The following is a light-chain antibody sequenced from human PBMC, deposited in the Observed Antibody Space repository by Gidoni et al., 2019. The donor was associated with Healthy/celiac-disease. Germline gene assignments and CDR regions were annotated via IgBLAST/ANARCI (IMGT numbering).Light chain of an antibody. CDR1: QSLIYSDGNTY. CDR3: MQGTPWPRT. CDR2: KVS. J-gene: IGKJ1*01. Sequence: DVMTQSPLSLPVTLGQPAPIACRSSQSLIYSDGNTYLNWFQQRAGQSARRLIYKVSNRDSGVPDRVSGSGSGTDFTLKISRVEAEDVGGYYCMQGTPWPRTFGQGTKVEIK. V-gene: IGKV2-30*01.